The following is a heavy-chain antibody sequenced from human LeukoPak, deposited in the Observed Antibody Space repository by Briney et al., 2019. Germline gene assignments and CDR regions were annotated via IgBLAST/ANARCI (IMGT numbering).Heavy chain of an antibody. CDR1: GFTFTNYD. D-gene: IGHD5-18*01. Sequence: GGSLRLSCAASGFTFTNYDMHWVRQATGRGLEWVSASGIRGDTYYPGSVKGRFTISRENAKSSLYLQMNSLRAEDTAVYYCARGGIQVSGIDEIDHWGQGTLVTVSS. CDR2: SGIRGDT. V-gene: IGHV3-13*01. CDR3: ARGGIQVSGIDEIDH. J-gene: IGHJ4*02.